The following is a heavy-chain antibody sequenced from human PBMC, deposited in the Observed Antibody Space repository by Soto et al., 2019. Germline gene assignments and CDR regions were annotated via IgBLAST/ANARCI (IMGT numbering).Heavy chain of an antibody. CDR1: GLTFSIYS. V-gene: IGHV3-48*02. J-gene: IGHJ6*02. CDR3: ARDPGDGMDV. Sequence: GGSLRLSCAASGLTFSIYSMNWVRQAPGRGLEWVSYISSSSTTLYYADSVKGRFTISRDNAKNSLYLQMHSLRDEDTAVYYCARDPGDGMDVWGQGTTVTVSS. CDR2: ISSSSTTL.